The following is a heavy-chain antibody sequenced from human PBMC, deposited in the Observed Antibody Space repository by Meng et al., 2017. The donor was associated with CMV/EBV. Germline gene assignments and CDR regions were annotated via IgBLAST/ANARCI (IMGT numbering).Heavy chain of an antibody. CDR2: ITASGGST. Sequence: GESLKISWAASEFTFSNYAMSWVRQAPGRGLGWVSAITASGGSTYYADSVKGRFTVSRDNSKNTLYLQMNSLRAEDTALYYCAKAFSASWYREYYDDWGQGTLVTVSS. J-gene: IGHJ4*02. CDR1: EFTFSNYA. V-gene: IGHV3-23*01. D-gene: IGHD6-13*01. CDR3: AKAFSASWYREYYDD.